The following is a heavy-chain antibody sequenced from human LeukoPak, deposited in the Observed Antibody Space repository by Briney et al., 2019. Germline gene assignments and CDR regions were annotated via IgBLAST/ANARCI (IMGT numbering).Heavy chain of an antibody. Sequence: GGSLRLSCTASGFIFSTSWMTWVRQAPGKGLEWVANINLDGSEKYYVDSVRGRFTISRDNAKNSLYLQMNSLRAEDTAVYYCARGITSGPRRYDVRNFDYWGQGTPVTVSS. V-gene: IGHV3-7*01. J-gene: IGHJ4*02. CDR3: ARGITSGPRRYDVRNFDY. CDR1: GFIFSTSW. CDR2: INLDGSEK. D-gene: IGHD3-3*01.